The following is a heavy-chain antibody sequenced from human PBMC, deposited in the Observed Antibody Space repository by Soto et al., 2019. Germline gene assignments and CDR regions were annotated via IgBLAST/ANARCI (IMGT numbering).Heavy chain of an antibody. J-gene: IGHJ4*02. V-gene: IGHV4-34*01. CDR3: ARLRFWSGYFKKYFDY. Sequence: SETLSLTCAVYGWSFSVYYWSWIRQPPGKGLEWIGEINHSGSTNYNPSLKSRVTISVDTSKNQFSLKLSSVTAADTAVYYCARLRFWSGYFKKYFDYWGQGTLVTVSS. D-gene: IGHD3-3*01. CDR1: GWSFSVYY. CDR2: INHSGST.